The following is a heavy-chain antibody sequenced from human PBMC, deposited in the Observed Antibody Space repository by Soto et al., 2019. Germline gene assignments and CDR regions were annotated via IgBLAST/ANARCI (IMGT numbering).Heavy chain of an antibody. CDR1: GYTFTSSG. Sequence: ASVKISCKASGYTFTSSGISWVLQAPGQGLEWMGWISAYNGNTNYAQKLQGRVTMTTDTSTSTAYMELRSLRSDDTAVYYCARGDVVVPAAITQYYYYGMDVWGQGTTVTVS. D-gene: IGHD2-2*02. V-gene: IGHV1-18*01. J-gene: IGHJ6*02. CDR3: ARGDVVVPAAITQYYYYGMDV. CDR2: ISAYNGNT.